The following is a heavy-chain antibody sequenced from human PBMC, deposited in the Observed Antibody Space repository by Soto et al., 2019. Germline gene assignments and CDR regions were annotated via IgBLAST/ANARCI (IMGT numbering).Heavy chain of an antibody. D-gene: IGHD2-15*01. V-gene: IGHV3-33*01. CDR3: ARDQILYGGNSFDS. J-gene: IGHJ4*02. CDR2: IWHDDK. CDR1: GFTLSSYG. Sequence: QVQLVESGGGVVQPGRSLRLSCAASGFTLSSYGMHWVCQAPGKGLEWVAVIWHDDKYYVNSVKGRFTISRDNSKNTLYLQMSSLRAEDTAVYYCARDQILYGGNSFDSWGQGTLVTVSS.